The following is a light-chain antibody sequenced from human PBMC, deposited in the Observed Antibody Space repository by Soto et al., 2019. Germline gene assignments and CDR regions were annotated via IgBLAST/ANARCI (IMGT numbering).Light chain of an antibody. J-gene: IGKJ5*01. CDR3: QQYNNWPPIT. V-gene: IGKV3-20*01. CDR2: GAS. CDR1: QSVSSSY. Sequence: EIVLTQSPGTLSFSPGERATIYFRASQSVSSSYLAWYQQKPGQAPRLLIYGASSRATGIPDRFSGSGSGTDFTLTISSLQSEDFAVYYCQQYNNWPPITFGQGTRLEI.